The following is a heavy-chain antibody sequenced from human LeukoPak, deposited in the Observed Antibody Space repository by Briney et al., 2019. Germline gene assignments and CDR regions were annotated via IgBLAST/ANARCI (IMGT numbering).Heavy chain of an antibody. Sequence: SETLSLTCTVSGGSISSGSYYWSWIRQPAGKGLEWIGRIYTSGSTNCNPSLKSRVTISVDTSKNQFSLKLSSVTAADTAVYYCTRGDNNWGQGTLVTVSS. D-gene: IGHD2/OR15-2a*01. V-gene: IGHV4-61*02. CDR2: IYTSGST. CDR3: TRGDNN. CDR1: GGSISSGSYY. J-gene: IGHJ4*02.